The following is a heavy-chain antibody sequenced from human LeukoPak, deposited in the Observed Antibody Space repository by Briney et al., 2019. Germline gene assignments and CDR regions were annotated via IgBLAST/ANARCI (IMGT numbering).Heavy chain of an antibody. Sequence: SETLSLTCTVSGYSISSGYYWGWIRQPPGKGLEWIGEINHSGSTNYNPSLKSRVTISVDTSKNQFSLKLSSVTAADTAVYYCARGPESGSYFAWFGPWGQGTLVTVSS. D-gene: IGHD3-10*01. CDR2: INHSGST. CDR1: GYSISSGYY. V-gene: IGHV4-38-2*02. J-gene: IGHJ5*02. CDR3: ARGPESGSYFAWFGP.